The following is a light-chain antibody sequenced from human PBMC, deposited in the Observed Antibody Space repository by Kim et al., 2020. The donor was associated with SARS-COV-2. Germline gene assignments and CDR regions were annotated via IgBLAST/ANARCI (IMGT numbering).Light chain of an antibody. CDR1: QRVSSSY. CDR2: GAA. CDR3: QQYGSAPPWT. V-gene: IGKV3-20*01. J-gene: IGKJ1*01. Sequence: SPGERATLSCAASQRVSSSYLSCYPQKPGQAPRLLIYGAASRATGIPDRFSGSGSGTDFTLTISRLEPEDFAVYYCQQYGSAPPWTFGQGTRWISN.